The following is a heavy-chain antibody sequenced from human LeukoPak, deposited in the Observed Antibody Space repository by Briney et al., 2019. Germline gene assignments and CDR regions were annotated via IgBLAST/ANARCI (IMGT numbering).Heavy chain of an antibody. Sequence: PSETLSLTCSVSGGSISGHYWTWIRQPPGKGLEWIGQIHYTGKHDYNPSLKSRITISVDTSKNQVSLQVSSVTAADSAIYYCARFGVDYDMDVWGHGTTVTVFS. V-gene: IGHV4-59*11. CDR1: GGSISGHY. CDR3: ARFGVDYDMDV. D-gene: IGHD3-16*01. CDR2: IHYTGKH. J-gene: IGHJ6*02.